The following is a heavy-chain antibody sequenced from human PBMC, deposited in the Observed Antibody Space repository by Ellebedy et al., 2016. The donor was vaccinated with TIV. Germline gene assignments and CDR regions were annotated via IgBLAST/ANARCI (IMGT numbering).Heavy chain of an antibody. D-gene: IGHD3-22*01. CDR3: AKDGATEIYYPFLSYYFNY. V-gene: IGHV3-30*18. Sequence: GESLKISCAASGFTFNAYGMHWVRQAPGKGLEWVATISYDGSNEKYADSVKGRFTISRDDSKNTLHLQMNSLRAEDAALYYCAKDGATEIYYPFLSYYFNYWGQGTLVTVSS. CDR2: ISYDGSNE. CDR1: GFTFNAYG. J-gene: IGHJ4*02.